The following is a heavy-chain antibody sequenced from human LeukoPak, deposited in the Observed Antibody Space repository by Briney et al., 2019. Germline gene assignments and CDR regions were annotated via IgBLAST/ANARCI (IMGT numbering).Heavy chain of an antibody. CDR3: AREESYDSWSAYHPFFDY. CDR2: ISEDGADT. J-gene: IGHJ4*02. D-gene: IGHD3-3*01. V-gene: IGHV3-30*07. CDR1: GFTFSSYP. Sequence: QPGRSLRLSCAASGFTFSSYPMHWVRQAPGKGLEWVAAISEDGADTNYADSVEGRFTISRENSKNTLYLQMSSLRTNDTAVYFCAREESYDSWSAYHPFFDYWGQGTLVTVSS.